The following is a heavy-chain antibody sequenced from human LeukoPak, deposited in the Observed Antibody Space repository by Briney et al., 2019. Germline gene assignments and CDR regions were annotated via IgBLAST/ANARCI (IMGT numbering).Heavy chain of an antibody. J-gene: IGHJ5*02. CDR2: ISWNSGSI. Sequence: PAGGSLRLSCAASGFTFDDYAMHWVRHAPGKGLEWVSGISWNSGSIGYADSVKGRFTISRDNAKNSLYLQMNSLRAEDTALYYCAKDASYSSGWYGGWFDPWGQGTLVTVSS. D-gene: IGHD6-19*01. V-gene: IGHV3-9*01. CDR1: GFTFDDYA. CDR3: AKDASYSSGWYGGWFDP.